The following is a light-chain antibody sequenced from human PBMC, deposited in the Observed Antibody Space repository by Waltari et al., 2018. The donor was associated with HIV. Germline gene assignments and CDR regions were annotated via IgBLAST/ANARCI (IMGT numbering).Light chain of an antibody. V-gene: IGLV2-14*01. J-gene: IGLJ2*01. CDR3: SSYTSSSTPVV. CDR1: TTDIGTYNY. Sequence: QSALSQPASVSGSPGQSITISSTVTTTDIGTYNYVSWYQQHPGKAPKLMIYDVSNRPSGVSNRFSGSKSGNTASLTISGLQAEDEADYYCSSYTSSSTPVVFGGGTKLTVL. CDR2: DVS.